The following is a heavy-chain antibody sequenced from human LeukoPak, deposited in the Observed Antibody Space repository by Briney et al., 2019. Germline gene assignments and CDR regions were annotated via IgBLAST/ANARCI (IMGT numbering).Heavy chain of an antibody. CDR2: INHSGST. CDR3: ARGYCSGGSCYPRRPDYYYGMDV. D-gene: IGHD2-15*01. J-gene: IGHJ6*04. V-gene: IGHV4-34*01. CDR1: GGSFSGYY. Sequence: SGTLSLTCAVSGGSFSGYYWSWIRQPPGKGLEWIGEINHSGSTNYNPSLKSRVTISVDTSKNQFSLKLSSVTAADTAVYYCARGYCSGGSCYPRRPDYYYGMDVWGKGTTVTVSS.